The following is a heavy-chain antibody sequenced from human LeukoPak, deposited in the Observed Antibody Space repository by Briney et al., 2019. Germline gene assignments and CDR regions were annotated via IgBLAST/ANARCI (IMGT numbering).Heavy chain of an antibody. CDR1: GFTFSSYS. D-gene: IGHD6-6*01. CDR2: ISSSSSYI. J-gene: IGHJ5*02. Sequence: PGGSLRLSCAASGFTFSSYSMNWVRQAPGKGLEWVSSISSSSSYIYYADSVKGRFTISRDNAKNSLYLQMNSLRAEDTAVYYCARDPCSSSADWFDPWGQGTLVTVSS. V-gene: IGHV3-21*01. CDR3: ARDPCSSSADWFDP.